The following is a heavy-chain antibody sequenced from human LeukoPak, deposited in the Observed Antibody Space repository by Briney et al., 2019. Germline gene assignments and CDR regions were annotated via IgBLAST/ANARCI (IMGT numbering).Heavy chain of an antibody. D-gene: IGHD6-13*01. CDR1: GGSISSGGYS. Sequence: SETLSLTCAVSGGSISSGGYSWSWIRQPPGKGLEWIGYIYHSGSTYYNPSLKSLVTISVDRSKNQFSLKLSSVTAADTAVYYCARLVAATGNFDYWGQGTLVTVSS. V-gene: IGHV4-30-2*01. CDR3: ARLVAATGNFDY. J-gene: IGHJ4*02. CDR2: IYHSGST.